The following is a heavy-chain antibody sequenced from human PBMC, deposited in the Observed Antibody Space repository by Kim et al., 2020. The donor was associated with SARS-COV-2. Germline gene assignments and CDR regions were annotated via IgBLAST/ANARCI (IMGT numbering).Heavy chain of an antibody. CDR2: ISYDGSNK. Sequence: GGSLRLSCAASGFTFSSYGMHWVRQAPGKGLEWVAVISYDGSNKYYADSVKGRFTISRDNSKKTLYLQMNSLRAEDTAVYYCARDAVDCSSTSCYSGWTYFYYGMDVWGEGTTVTVSS. D-gene: IGHD2-2*01. CDR1: GFTFSSYG. V-gene: IGHV3-33*05. J-gene: IGHJ6*04. CDR3: ARDAVDCSSTSCYSGWTYFYYGMDV.